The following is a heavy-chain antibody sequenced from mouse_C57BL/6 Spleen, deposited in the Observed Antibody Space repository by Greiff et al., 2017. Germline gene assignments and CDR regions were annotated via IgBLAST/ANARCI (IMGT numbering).Heavy chain of an antibody. CDR3: ASSITTVAPFAY. Sequence: QVQLQQPGAELVKPGASVKLSCKASGYTFTSYWMQWVKQRPGQGLEWIGEIDPSDSYTNYNQKFKGKATLTVDTSSSTAYMQLSSLTSEDSAVYYCASSITTVAPFAYWGQGTLVTVSA. CDR1: GYTFTSYW. CDR2: IDPSDSYT. J-gene: IGHJ3*01. V-gene: IGHV1-50*01. D-gene: IGHD1-1*01.